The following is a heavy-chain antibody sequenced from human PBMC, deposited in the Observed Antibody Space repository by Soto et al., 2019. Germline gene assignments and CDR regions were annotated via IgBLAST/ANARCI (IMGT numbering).Heavy chain of an antibody. J-gene: IGHJ4*02. CDR2: INIDGSTI. D-gene: IGHD4-17*01. CDR1: GFTFSSYW. CDR3: ARVRNGDWYFDY. V-gene: IGHV3-74*01. Sequence: EVQLVESGGGLVQPGGSLRLSCAASGFTFSSYWMHWVRQAPGKGLVWVSRINIDGSTISYADSVKGRFTISRDNAKNTLDLQMNRLRGEDAAVYYCARVRNGDWYFDYWGQGTLVTVAS.